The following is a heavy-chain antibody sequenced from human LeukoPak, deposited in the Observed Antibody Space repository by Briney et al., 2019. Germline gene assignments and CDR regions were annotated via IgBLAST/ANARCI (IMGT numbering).Heavy chain of an antibody. CDR3: ARGNTVSGDY. Sequence: ASVKVPCKASGYTFTTFDVNWVRQATGQGLEWLGWMGPRSGATGYAQKFQGRVTMTRDTSTNTAYMELTNLRSDDTAVYYCARGNTVSGDYWGQGTLVTVTS. CDR2: MGPRSGAT. J-gene: IGHJ4*02. V-gene: IGHV1-8*01. CDR1: GYTFTTFD. D-gene: IGHD1-26*01.